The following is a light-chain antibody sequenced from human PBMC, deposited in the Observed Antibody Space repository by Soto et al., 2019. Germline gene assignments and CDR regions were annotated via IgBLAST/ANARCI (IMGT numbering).Light chain of an antibody. CDR2: AAS. J-gene: IGKJ1*01. V-gene: IGKV1-39*01. CDR1: QYIGRY. Sequence: DSQMTQSPSSLSASVGDRVSITCRAGQYIGRYLNWYQQKPGKAPKLLIFAASSLQSGVPSRFSGSRSGPDFTLTISSLQPEDFETYYCQQSYSSPPTFGQGTKVDIK. CDR3: QQSYSSPPT.